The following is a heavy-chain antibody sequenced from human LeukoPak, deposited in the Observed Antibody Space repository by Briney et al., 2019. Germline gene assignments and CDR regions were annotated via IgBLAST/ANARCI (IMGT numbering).Heavy chain of an antibody. CDR2: FDPEDGET. J-gene: IGHJ4*02. V-gene: IGHV1-24*01. CDR1: GYTLTELS. Sequence: ASVKVSCKVSGYTLTELSMHWVRQAPGKGLEWMGGFDPEDGETIYAQKFQGRATMTEDTSTDTAYMELSSLRSEDTAVYYCATGRVGSWYAGFDYWGQGALVTVSS. D-gene: IGHD6-13*01. CDR3: ATGRVGSWYAGFDY.